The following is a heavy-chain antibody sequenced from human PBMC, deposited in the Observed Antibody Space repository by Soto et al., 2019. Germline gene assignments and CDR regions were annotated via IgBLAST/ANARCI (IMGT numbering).Heavy chain of an antibody. CDR2: ISAYNGNT. J-gene: IGHJ3*02. V-gene: IGHV1-18*01. CDR3: ARLRRSSCYLPIDAFDI. D-gene: IGHD6-13*01. Sequence: ASVEVAGKATCSTFTIYGIIWVRQAPGQGLEWMGWISAYNGNTNYAQKLQGRVTMTTDTSTSTAYMELRSLRSDDPAVYYCARLRRSSCYLPIDAFDIWGQGTMVTVPS. CDR1: CSTFTIYG.